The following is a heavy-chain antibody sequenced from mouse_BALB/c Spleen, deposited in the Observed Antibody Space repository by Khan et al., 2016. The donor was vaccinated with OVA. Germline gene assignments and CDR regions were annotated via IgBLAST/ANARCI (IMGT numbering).Heavy chain of an antibody. Sequence: EVELVESGGDLVKPEGSLKLSCAASGFTFSTYGMSWVRQTPDKRLEWVATISSGGSYTYYPDSVQGRFTISRDNAKNTLYLQMSSLKSEDTAMFYCARLAYYYYSEGFAYWGQGTLVTVSA. CDR1: GFTFSTYG. V-gene: IGHV5-6*01. CDR2: ISSGGSYT. CDR3: ARLAYYYYSEGFAY. J-gene: IGHJ3*01. D-gene: IGHD1-1*02.